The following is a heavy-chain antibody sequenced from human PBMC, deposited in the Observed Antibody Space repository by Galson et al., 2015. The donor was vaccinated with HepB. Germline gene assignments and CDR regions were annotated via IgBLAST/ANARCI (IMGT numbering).Heavy chain of an antibody. D-gene: IGHD6-19*01. Sequence: SLRLSCAASGLTFTNYAMGWVRQAPGKGLEWVSAISVSGDSTYYADSVKGRFTISRDNSKNTVYLQMNSLRAEDTALYYCAKEIGVWAVAGVFDYWGQGTVVTVSS. J-gene: IGHJ4*02. V-gene: IGHV3-23*01. CDR3: AKEIGVWAVAGVFDY. CDR1: GLTFTNYA. CDR2: ISVSGDST.